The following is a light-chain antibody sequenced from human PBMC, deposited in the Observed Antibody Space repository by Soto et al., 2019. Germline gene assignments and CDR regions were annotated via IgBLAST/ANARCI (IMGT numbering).Light chain of an antibody. CDR2: EVS. J-gene: IGLJ1*01. Sequence: QSALTQPPSVSGSPGQSVTISCSGTIDDVTAYYRVSWYQQTPGTAPKLMIYEVSKRPSGVPDRFSGSKSGNTASLTVSGLQAEDEADYYCSSYAGSNNPLVFGTGTKVTVL. V-gene: IGLV2-8*01. CDR1: IDDVTAYYR. CDR3: SSYAGSNNPLV.